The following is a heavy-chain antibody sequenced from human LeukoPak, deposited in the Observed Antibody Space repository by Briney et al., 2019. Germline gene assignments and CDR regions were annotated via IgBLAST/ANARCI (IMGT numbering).Heavy chain of an antibody. CDR3: ARDKAPPFSSNRYYYGMDV. CDR2: IYHSGST. D-gene: IGHD6-13*01. CDR1: GRSISSSNW. J-gene: IGHJ6*04. Sequence: SETLSLTCAVSGRSISSSNWWSWVRRSPGKGLEWIGEIYHSGSTNYNPSLKSRVTISLDKPKKQFSLQLSSVTAADTAVYYCARDKAPPFSSNRYYYGMDVWGKGTTVTVSS. V-gene: IGHV4-4*02.